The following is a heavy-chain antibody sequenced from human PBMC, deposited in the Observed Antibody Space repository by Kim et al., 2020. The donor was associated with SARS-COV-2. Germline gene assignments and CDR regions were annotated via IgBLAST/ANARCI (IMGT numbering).Heavy chain of an antibody. J-gene: IGHJ2*01. CDR1: GYTFTSYG. V-gene: IGHV1-18*01. D-gene: IGHD2-2*01. Sequence: ASVKVSCKASGYTFTSYGISWVRQAPGQGLEWMGWISAYNGNTNYAHKLQGRVTMTTDTSTSTAYMELRSLRSDDTAVYYCARDRDIVVVPAAFWYFDLWGRGTLVTVSS. CDR3: ARDRDIVVVPAAFWYFDL. CDR2: ISAYNGNT.